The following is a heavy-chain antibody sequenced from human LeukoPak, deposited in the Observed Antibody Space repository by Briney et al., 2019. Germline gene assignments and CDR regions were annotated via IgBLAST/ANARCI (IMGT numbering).Heavy chain of an antibody. CDR2: ISSSSTYI. V-gene: IGHV3-21*01. Sequence: GGSLRLSCAASGFTFSTYSMSWVRQVPGKGLEWVSSISSSSTYIYYVDSVKGRFTISRDDAKNSLYLQMNSLRADDTAVYYCARDWSGDDYWGQGTLVTVSS. CDR1: GFTFSTYS. CDR3: ARDWSGDDY. D-gene: IGHD3-3*01. J-gene: IGHJ4*02.